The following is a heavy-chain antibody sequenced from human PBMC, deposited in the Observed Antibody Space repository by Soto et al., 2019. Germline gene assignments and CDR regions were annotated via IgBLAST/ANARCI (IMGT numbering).Heavy chain of an antibody. J-gene: IGHJ4*02. Sequence: QITLKESGPTLVRPTQTLTLTCSFSGFSLSTTGVSVGWIRQPPGKALEWLALIYWDDDERYTPSLRSRVSITKDTSNNHVVLTMTNMGPLDTATYYCAHRQRASLGGGFDYWGQGTLFTVYS. D-gene: IGHD3-16*01. CDR3: AHRQRASLGGGFDY. CDR1: GFSLSTTGVS. V-gene: IGHV2-5*02. CDR2: IYWDDDE.